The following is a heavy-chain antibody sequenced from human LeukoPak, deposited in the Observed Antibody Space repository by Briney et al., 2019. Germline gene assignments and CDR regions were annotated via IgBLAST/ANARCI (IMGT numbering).Heavy chain of an antibody. CDR2: IKTDGSET. V-gene: IGHV3-7*03. D-gene: IGHD6-19*01. Sequence: GGSLRLSCAASGFNFRDHWMDWVRQAPGKGLEWVGHIKTDGSETYYLDSLRGRFSISRDNTNNALYLQMNSLRVEDTAVYYCVENNGWLHLAQWGQGTLVTVSS. CDR3: VENNGWLHLAQ. CDR1: GFNFRDHW. J-gene: IGHJ4*02.